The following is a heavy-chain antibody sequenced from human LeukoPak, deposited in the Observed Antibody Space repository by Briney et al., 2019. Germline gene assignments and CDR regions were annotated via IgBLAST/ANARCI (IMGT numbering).Heavy chain of an antibody. CDR1: GFTFGSYS. J-gene: IGHJ4*02. CDR3: ARCYASGSYGIDY. V-gene: IGHV3-21*01. CDR2: ISSTSSYI. Sequence: GGSLRLSCAASGFTFGSYSMNWVRQVPGKGLQCVSSISSTSSYIYYADSVKGRFTVSRDNAKNSLSLQMNSLGAEDTAVYYCARCYASGSYGIDYWGQGTLVTVSS. D-gene: IGHD3-10*01.